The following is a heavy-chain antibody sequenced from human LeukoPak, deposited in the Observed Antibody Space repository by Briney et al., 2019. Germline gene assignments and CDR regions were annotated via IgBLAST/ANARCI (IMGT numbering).Heavy chain of an antibody. D-gene: IGHD3-22*01. Sequence: GGSLGLSCAASGFTLSSYWMHWVRQAPGKGLVWVSRIKSDGRTNYADSVKGRFTISRDNAKNTVSLQMNSLRAEDTGVYYCARAPSEIGGYYPEYFRHWGQGTLVIVSS. V-gene: IGHV3-74*01. J-gene: IGHJ1*01. CDR1: GFTLSSYW. CDR2: IKSDGRT. CDR3: ARAPSEIGGYYPEYFRH.